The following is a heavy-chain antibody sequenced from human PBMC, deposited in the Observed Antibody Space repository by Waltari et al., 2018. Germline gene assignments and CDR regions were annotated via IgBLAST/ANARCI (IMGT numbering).Heavy chain of an antibody. V-gene: IGHV4-59*11. Sequence: QVQLQESGPGLVKPSETLSLTCTVSGGSISSHYWSWIRQPPGKGLEWIGYIYYSGSTNYNPSLKSRVTRSVDTSKNQFSLKLSSVTAADTAVYYCARVNLWASSPTWFDPWGQGTLVTVSS. J-gene: IGHJ5*02. CDR3: ARVNLWASSPTWFDP. CDR2: IYYSGST. CDR1: GGSISSHY. D-gene: IGHD2-21*01.